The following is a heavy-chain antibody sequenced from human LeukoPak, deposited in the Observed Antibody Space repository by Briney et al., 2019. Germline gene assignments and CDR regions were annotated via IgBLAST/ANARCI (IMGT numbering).Heavy chain of an antibody. Sequence: TTSETLSLTCTVSGGSISSSSYYWGWIRQPPGKGLEWIGSIYYSGSTYYNPSLKSRVTISVDTSKNQFSLKLSSVTAADTAVYYCARHGTLRFLEWLSSLGWFDPWGQGTLVTVSS. J-gene: IGHJ5*02. CDR1: GGSISSSSYY. D-gene: IGHD3-3*01. V-gene: IGHV4-39*01. CDR3: ARHGTLRFLEWLSSLGWFDP. CDR2: IYYSGST.